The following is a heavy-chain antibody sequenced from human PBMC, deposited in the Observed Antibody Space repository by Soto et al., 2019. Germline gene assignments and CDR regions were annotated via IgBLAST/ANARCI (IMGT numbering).Heavy chain of an antibody. CDR3: AKDYIVVVVAATSQNYFDY. CDR1: GFTFSSYA. Sequence: GGSLRLSCAASGFTFSSYAMSWVRQAPGKGLEWVSAISGSGGSTYYADSVKGRFTISRDNSKNTLYLQMNSLRAEDTAVYYCAKDYIVVVVAATSQNYFDYWGQGTLVTVSS. J-gene: IGHJ4*02. D-gene: IGHD2-15*01. V-gene: IGHV3-23*01. CDR2: ISGSGGST.